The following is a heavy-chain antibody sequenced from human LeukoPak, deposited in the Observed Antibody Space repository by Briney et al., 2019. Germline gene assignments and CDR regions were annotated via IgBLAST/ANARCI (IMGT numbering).Heavy chain of an antibody. J-gene: IGHJ3*02. CDR3: ARGGSYLSAFDI. D-gene: IGHD1-26*01. Sequence: RGSLRLSCAASGFTFSIYSMNWVRQAPGKGLEWVSSISSSSSYIYYADSVKGRFTISRDNAENSLYLQMNSLRAEDTAVYYCARGGSYLSAFDIWGQGTMVTVSS. CDR1: GFTFSIYS. CDR2: ISSSSSYI. V-gene: IGHV3-21*01.